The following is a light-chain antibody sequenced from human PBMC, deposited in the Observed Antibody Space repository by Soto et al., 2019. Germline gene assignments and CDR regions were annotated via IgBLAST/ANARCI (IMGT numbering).Light chain of an antibody. J-gene: IGKJ5*01. Sequence: EIVLTQSPATLSLSPGERATLSCRASQCVGSYLAWYQQKPGQSPRLLMFDVSNRATGIPARFSGSGSGTDFTLTISSLEPEDFGVYYCQHRSIWPVSFGQGTRLEIK. V-gene: IGKV3-11*01. CDR1: QCVGSY. CDR2: DVS. CDR3: QHRSIWPVS.